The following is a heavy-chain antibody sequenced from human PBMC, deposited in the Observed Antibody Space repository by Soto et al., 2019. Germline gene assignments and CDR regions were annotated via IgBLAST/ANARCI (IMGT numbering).Heavy chain of an antibody. J-gene: IGHJ4*02. CDR3: ARGGAYYDILTGYFPIGYYFDY. CDR2: IYYSGST. CDR1: GGSISSYY. V-gene: IGHV4-59*12. D-gene: IGHD3-9*01. Sequence: SETLSLTCTVSGGSISSYYWSWIRQPPGKGLEWIAYIYYSGSTNYNPSLESRVTTSIDTSKNQFSLKLSSVTAADTAVYYCARGGAYYDILTGYFPIGYYFDYWGQGTLVTVSS.